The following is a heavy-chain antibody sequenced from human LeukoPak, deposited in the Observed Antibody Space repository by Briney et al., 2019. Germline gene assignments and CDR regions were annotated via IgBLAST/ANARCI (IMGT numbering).Heavy chain of an antibody. J-gene: IGHJ4*02. CDR2: ISGSGGST. D-gene: IGHD6-19*01. CDR1: GFTFSSCA. CDR3: AVAVVGGHDY. V-gene: IGHV3-23*01. Sequence: GGSLRLSCAASGFTFSSCAMSWVRQAPGKGLEWVSAISGSGGSTYYADSVKGRFTISRDNAKNTLYLQMNSLRAEDTAVYYCAVAVVGGHDYWGQGTLVTVSS.